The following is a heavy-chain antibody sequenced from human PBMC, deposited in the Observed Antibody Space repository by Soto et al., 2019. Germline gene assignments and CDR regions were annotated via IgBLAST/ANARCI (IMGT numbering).Heavy chain of an antibody. D-gene: IGHD1-26*01. Sequence: LSLTCTVSGGSISSYYWSWIRQPPGKGLWWIGYIYYSGSTNYNPSLKSRVTISVDASKNQFSLKLSSVTAADTAVYYCARYRGGSFYFDYWGQGTLVTVS. CDR2: IYYSGST. V-gene: IGHV4-59*01. J-gene: IGHJ4*02. CDR3: ARYRGGSFYFDY. CDR1: GGSISSYY.